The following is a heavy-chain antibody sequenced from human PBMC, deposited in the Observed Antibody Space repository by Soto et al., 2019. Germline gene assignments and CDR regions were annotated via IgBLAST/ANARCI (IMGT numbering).Heavy chain of an antibody. CDR2: ISAYIGIT. Sequence: ASVKVSCTASGYTFTTYGISWVRQAPGQGLEWMGWISAYIGITNYAQKLQGRVTITADESTSTAYMELSSLRSEDTAVYYCALTYHYDSSGYNYDYWGQGNLVTVSS. J-gene: IGHJ4*02. CDR1: GYTFTTYG. V-gene: IGHV1-18*01. CDR3: ALTYHYDSSGYNYDY. D-gene: IGHD3-22*01.